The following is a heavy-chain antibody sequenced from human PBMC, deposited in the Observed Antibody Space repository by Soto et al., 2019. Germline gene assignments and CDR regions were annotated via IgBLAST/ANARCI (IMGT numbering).Heavy chain of an antibody. Sequence: GGSLRLSCAASGFTFSTYSMNWVRQAPGKGLEWVSSISSSSSYIYYADSVKGRFTISRDNAKNSLYLQMNSLRAEDTAVYYCARDLTYLLGNYGHLPLDYWGQGTLVTVSS. CDR2: ISSSSSYI. CDR3: ARDLTYLLGNYGHLPLDY. J-gene: IGHJ4*02. CDR1: GFTFSTYS. V-gene: IGHV3-21*01. D-gene: IGHD4-17*01.